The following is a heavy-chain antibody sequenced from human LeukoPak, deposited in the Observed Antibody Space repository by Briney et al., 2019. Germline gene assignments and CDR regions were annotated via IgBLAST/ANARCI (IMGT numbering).Heavy chain of an antibody. Sequence: GRSLRLSCAASGFTFSSYSMNWVRQAPGKGLEWVSYISGSSSPIYYADSVKGRFTISRDNAKNSLYLQMNSLRAEDTAVYYCAREGGGYNNRGFDYWGQGTLVTVSS. J-gene: IGHJ4*02. D-gene: IGHD5-24*01. V-gene: IGHV3-48*01. CDR1: GFTFSSYS. CDR3: AREGGGYNNRGFDY. CDR2: ISGSSSPI.